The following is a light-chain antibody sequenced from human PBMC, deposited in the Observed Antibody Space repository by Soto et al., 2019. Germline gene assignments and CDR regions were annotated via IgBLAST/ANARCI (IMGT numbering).Light chain of an antibody. CDR2: GAS. CDR1: QSVSSSY. J-gene: IGKJ1*01. Sequence: TGLTQSPGTLSLSPGERAPLSCRASQSVSSSYLAWYQQKPGQAPRLLIYGASSRATGIPDRFSGSGSGTDFTLTISRLEPEDFAVYYCQQYGSSPRTFGQGTKVDI. V-gene: IGKV3-20*01. CDR3: QQYGSSPRT.